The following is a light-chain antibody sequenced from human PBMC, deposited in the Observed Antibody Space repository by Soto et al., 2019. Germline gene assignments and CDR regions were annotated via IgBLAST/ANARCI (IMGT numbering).Light chain of an antibody. CDR1: QSISSY. V-gene: IGKV1-39*01. J-gene: IGKJ1*01. CDR2: AAS. CDR3: QHYNSYSEA. Sequence: DIQMTQSTSSLSASVGDIVTSTCLASQSISSYLNWYQQKPGKAPKLLIYAASSLQSGVPSRFSGSGSGTDFTLTISSLQPEDFATYYCQHYNSYSEAFGQRTKVDIK.